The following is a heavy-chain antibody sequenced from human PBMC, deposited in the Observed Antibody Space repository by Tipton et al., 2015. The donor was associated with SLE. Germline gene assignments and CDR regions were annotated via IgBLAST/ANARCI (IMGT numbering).Heavy chain of an antibody. Sequence: TLSLTCTVSGGSISSGGYYWSWIRQPPGKGLEWIGYIYYSGSTNYNPSLKSRVTISVDTSKNQFSLKLSSVTAADTAVYYCAREALSTTGTTEGWFDPWGQGTLVTVSS. J-gene: IGHJ5*02. CDR3: AREALSTTGTTEGWFDP. V-gene: IGHV4-61*08. CDR2: IYYSGST. CDR1: GGSISSGGYY. D-gene: IGHD1-1*01.